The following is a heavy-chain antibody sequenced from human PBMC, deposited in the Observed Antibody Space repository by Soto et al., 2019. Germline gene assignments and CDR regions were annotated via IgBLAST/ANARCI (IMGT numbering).Heavy chain of an antibody. CDR3: ARAREDYSSVGEFDY. CDR1: GFTLSSYA. D-gene: IGHD6-19*01. CDR2: ISYDGSNK. Sequence: GGSLRLSCAASGFTLSSYAMHWVRQAPGKGLEWVAVISYDGSNKYYADSVKGRFTISRDNSKNTLYLQMNSLRAEDTAVYYCARAREDYSSVGEFDYWGQGTLVTVSS. V-gene: IGHV3-30-3*01. J-gene: IGHJ4*02.